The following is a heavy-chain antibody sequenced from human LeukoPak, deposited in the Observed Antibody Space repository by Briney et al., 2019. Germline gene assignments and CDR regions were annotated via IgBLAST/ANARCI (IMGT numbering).Heavy chain of an antibody. V-gene: IGHV1-8*01. J-gene: IGHJ4*02. D-gene: IGHD3-22*01. Sequence: GASVKVCCKASGYTFTSYDINWVRQATGQGLEWMGWMNPNSGNTGYAQKFQGRVTMTRNTSISTAYMELSSLRSEDTAVYYCARGTIDYYDSSGYFVFDYWGQGTLVTVSS. CDR1: GYTFTSYD. CDR3: ARGTIDYYDSSGYFVFDY. CDR2: MNPNSGNT.